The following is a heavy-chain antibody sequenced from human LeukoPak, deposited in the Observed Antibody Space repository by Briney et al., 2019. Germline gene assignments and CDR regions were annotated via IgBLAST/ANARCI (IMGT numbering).Heavy chain of an antibody. D-gene: IGHD6-6*01. CDR1: GFTFSSYA. Sequence: GGSLRLSCAASGFTFSSYAMSWVRQAPGKGLEWVSAISGSGGSTYYADSVKGRFTISRDNSKNTLYLQMNSLRAEDTAVYYCAKGTGYTSSSGSVLDYWGPGTLVTVSS. V-gene: IGHV3-23*01. CDR3: AKGTGYTSSSGSVLDY. CDR2: ISGSGGST. J-gene: IGHJ4*02.